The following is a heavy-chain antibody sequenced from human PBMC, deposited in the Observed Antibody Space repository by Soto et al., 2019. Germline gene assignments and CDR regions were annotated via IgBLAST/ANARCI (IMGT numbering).Heavy chain of an antibody. J-gene: IGHJ4*02. CDR2: ISSNGGST. D-gene: IGHD4-17*01. V-gene: IGHV3-64D*06. CDR3: VKPPTVTTSVFDY. Sequence: GGSLRLSCSASGFTFSSYAMHWVRQAPGKGLEYVSAISSNGGSTYYADSVKGRFTISRDNSKNTLYLQMSSLRAEDTAVYYCVKPPTVTTSVFDYWGQGTLVTVSS. CDR1: GFTFSSYA.